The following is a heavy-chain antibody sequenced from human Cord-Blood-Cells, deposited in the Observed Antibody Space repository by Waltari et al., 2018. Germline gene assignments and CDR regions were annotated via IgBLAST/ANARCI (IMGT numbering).Heavy chain of an antibody. J-gene: IGHJ4*02. CDR3: ARQSDY. V-gene: IGHV4-38-2*02. CDR2: IYHSGST. Sequence: QVQLQESGPGLVKPSETLPLPCTVSGYSISSGYYWGWIRQPPGKGLEWIGSIYHSGSTYYNPSLKSRVTISVDTSKNQFSLKLSSVTAADTAVYYCARQSDYWGQGTLVTVSS. CDR1: GYSISSGYY.